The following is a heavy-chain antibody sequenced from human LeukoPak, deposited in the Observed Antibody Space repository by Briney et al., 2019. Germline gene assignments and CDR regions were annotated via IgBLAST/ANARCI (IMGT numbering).Heavy chain of an antibody. Sequence: SETLSLTCTVSGGSISSHYWSWIRQPPGKGLEWIGYIYYSGSTNYNPSLKSRVTISVDTSKNQFSLKLSSVTAADTAVYYCARGNYREYYDFWSGSYYYYYYMDVWGKGTTVTISS. V-gene: IGHV4-59*11. D-gene: IGHD3-3*01. J-gene: IGHJ6*03. CDR1: GGSISSHY. CDR2: IYYSGST. CDR3: ARGNYREYYDFWSGSYYYYYYMDV.